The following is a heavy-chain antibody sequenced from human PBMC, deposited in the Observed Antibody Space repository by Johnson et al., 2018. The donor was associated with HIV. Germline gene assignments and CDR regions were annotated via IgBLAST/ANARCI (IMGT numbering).Heavy chain of an antibody. CDR2: ISYDGSNK. CDR1: GFTFSSYA. CDR3: AKGRRSSSLDAFEI. V-gene: IGHV3-30*14. D-gene: IGHD6-13*01. J-gene: IGHJ3*02. Sequence: QVQLVESGGGVVQPGRSLRLSCAASGFTFSSYAMHWVRQAPGKGLEWVAVISYDGSNKYYADSVKGRFTISRDNSKNRLYLQMNSLRVEDTAVYYCAKGRRSSSLDAFEIWGQGTMVTVSS.